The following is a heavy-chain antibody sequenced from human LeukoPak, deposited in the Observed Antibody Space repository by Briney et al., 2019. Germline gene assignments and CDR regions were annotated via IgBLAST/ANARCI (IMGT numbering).Heavy chain of an antibody. J-gene: IGHJ6*03. CDR1: GYTFTGYY. CDR3: ARAYDILTGYYSYDYYYMDV. CDR2: INPNSGGT. V-gene: IGHV1-2*02. Sequence: GASVKVSCKASGYTFTGYYMHWVRQAPGQGLEWMGWINPNSGGTNYAQKFQGRVTMTRDTSISTAYMELSRLRSDDKAVYYCARAYDILTGYYSYDYYYMDVWGKGTTVTVSS. D-gene: IGHD3-9*01.